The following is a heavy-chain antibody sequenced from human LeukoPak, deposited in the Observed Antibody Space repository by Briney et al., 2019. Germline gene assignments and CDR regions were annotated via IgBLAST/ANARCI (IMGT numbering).Heavy chain of an antibody. J-gene: IGHJ5*02. V-gene: IGHV4-4*02. D-gene: IGHD6-13*01. CDR2: IYHSGST. Sequence: SETLSLTCAVSGGSISSSNWWSWVRRPPGKGLEWIGEIYHSGSTNYNPSLKSRVTISVGKSKNQFSLKLSSVTATDTAVYYCAKHSSSWPFDPWGQGTLVTVSS. CDR3: AKHSSSWPFDP. CDR1: GGSISSSNW.